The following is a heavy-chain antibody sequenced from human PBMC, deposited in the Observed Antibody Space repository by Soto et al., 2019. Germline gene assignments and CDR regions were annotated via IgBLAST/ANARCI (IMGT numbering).Heavy chain of an antibody. CDR2: IYYIGST. Sequence: PSETLSLTCTVSGGSISSSSYYWGWIRQPPGKGLEWIGSIYYIGSTDYSPSLKSRVTMSIDTSQNQVSLKLTSVTAADTAVYYCARHSSDWHFDYWGQGTRVTVSS. D-gene: IGHD6-19*01. CDR1: GGSISSSSYY. J-gene: IGHJ4*02. V-gene: IGHV4-39*01. CDR3: ARHSSDWHFDY.